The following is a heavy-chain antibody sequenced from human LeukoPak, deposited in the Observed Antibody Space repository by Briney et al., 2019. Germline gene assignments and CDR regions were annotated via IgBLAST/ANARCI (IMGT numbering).Heavy chain of an antibody. CDR3: AKGAGPPSFDP. Sequence: SETLSLTCTVSCGSISSGSYYWSWIRQPAGKGLEWIGRISSTGRTDYNPSLTSRVTISVDTSKNQFSMKLSSVTAADTAVYYCAKGAGPPSFDPWGQGTLVTVSS. J-gene: IGHJ5*02. CDR2: ISSTGRT. V-gene: IGHV4-61*02. CDR1: CGSISSGSYY. D-gene: IGHD6-19*01.